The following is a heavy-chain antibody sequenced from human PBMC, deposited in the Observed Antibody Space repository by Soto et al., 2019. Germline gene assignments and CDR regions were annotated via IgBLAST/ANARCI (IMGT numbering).Heavy chain of an antibody. CDR3: ARGGRRSPGMDV. CDR1: GGSISSGGYY. J-gene: IGHJ6*02. CDR2: IYYSGST. Sequence: QVQLQESGPGLVKPSQTLSLTCTVSGGSISSGGYYWSWIRQHPGKGLEWIGYIYYSGSTYYNPSLPSLVTLPVNTSKNQFSLKLSSVTAADTAVYYCARGGRRSPGMDVWGQGTTVTVSS. V-gene: IGHV4-31*01.